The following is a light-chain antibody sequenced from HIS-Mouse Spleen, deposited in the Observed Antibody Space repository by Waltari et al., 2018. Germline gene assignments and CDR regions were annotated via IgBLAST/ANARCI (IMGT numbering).Light chain of an antibody. J-gene: IGLJ3*02. CDR3: CSYAGSSTWV. CDR1: SSDVGRYNL. Sequence: QSALTQPASVSGSPGQSITISCTGTSSDVGRYNLVPWYQQPPAKAPKLMIYEGSKRPSGVSNRFSGSKSGNTASLTISGLQAEDEADYYCCSYAGSSTWVFGGGTKLTVL. CDR2: EGS. V-gene: IGLV2-23*01.